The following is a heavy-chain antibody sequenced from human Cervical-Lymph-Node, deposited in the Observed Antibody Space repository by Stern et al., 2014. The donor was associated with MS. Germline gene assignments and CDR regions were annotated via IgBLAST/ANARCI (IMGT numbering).Heavy chain of an antibody. V-gene: IGHV1-2*04. CDR3: ARGYPFFDN. Sequence: QVQLVQSGAEVKKPGASVKVSCTASGYTFTGFFLHWVRQAPGQGLEWVGWINPNTDVTKSAQKFQGWVTLTRDTSINTVYMELNRLKSDDTAVFYCARGYPFFDNWGQGTLVTVSS. J-gene: IGHJ4*02. CDR2: INPNTDVT. D-gene: IGHD2-15*01. CDR1: GYTFTGFF.